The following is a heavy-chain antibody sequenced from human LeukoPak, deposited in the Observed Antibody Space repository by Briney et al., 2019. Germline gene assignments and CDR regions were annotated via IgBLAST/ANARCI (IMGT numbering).Heavy chain of an antibody. V-gene: IGHV1-69*04. CDR2: IILILGIA. J-gene: IGHJ4*02. CDR1: GGTFSSYA. Sequence: GASVKVSCKASGGTFSSYAISWVRQAPGQGLEWMGRIILILGIANYAQKFQGRVTITADKSTSTAYMELSSLRSEDTAVYYCARDGSILRWDYWGQGTLVTVSS. CDR3: ARDGSILRWDY. D-gene: IGHD4-23*01.